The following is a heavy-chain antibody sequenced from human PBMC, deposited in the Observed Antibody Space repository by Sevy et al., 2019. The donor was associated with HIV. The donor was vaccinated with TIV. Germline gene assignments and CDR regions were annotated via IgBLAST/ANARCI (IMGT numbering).Heavy chain of an antibody. CDR2: LSPQGTNK. Sequence: GGSLRLSCAVSGTNFGAFAMHWVRQAPGKGLEWVAGLSPQGTNKYYADSLKGRFNISRDNSKDILYLHMKSLRPEDXXIYYCAKDVVGGTYYIENYYYGMDVWGLGTTVTVSS. J-gene: IGHJ6*02. V-gene: IGHV3-30*18. CDR3: AKDVVGGTYYIENYYYGMDV. CDR1: GTNFGAFA. D-gene: IGHD3-10*01.